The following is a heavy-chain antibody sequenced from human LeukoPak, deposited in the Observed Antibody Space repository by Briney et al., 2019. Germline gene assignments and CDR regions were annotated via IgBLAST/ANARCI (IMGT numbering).Heavy chain of an antibody. CDR1: GGSISSYY. Sequence: SETLSLTCTVSGGSISSYYWIWIRQPPGKALEGIGYIYYSGSTNYKPSLKSRVTISVDTSKNQFSLKLSSVTAADTAVYYCARLKVGATIGYYYYMDVWGKGTTVTVSS. D-gene: IGHD1-26*01. V-gene: IGHV4-59*12. CDR3: ARLKVGATIGYYYYMDV. CDR2: IYYSGST. J-gene: IGHJ6*03.